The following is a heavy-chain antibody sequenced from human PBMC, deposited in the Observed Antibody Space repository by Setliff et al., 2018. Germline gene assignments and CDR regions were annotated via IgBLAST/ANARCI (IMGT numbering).Heavy chain of an antibody. V-gene: IGHV4-30-4*08. Sequence: SETLSLTCTVSGGSISSGDYYWSWIRQPPGKGLEWIGYIYSSGSTYYNPSLKSRVSISVDTSKNQFSLKLSSVTAADTAVYYCARDLGHGGDSDYWGQGILVTVSS. J-gene: IGHJ4*02. CDR1: GGSISSGDYY. CDR3: ARDLGHGGDSDY. CDR2: IYSSGST. D-gene: IGHD2-21*02.